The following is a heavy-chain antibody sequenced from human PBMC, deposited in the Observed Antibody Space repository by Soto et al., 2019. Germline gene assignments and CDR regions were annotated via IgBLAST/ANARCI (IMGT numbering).Heavy chain of an antibody. V-gene: IGHV1-69*13. J-gene: IGHJ3*02. Sequence: SVKVSCKASGGTFSSYAISWVRQAPGQGLEWMGGIIPIFGTANYAQKFQGRVTITADESTSAAYMELSSLRSEDTAVYYCARRQQWLANAFDIWGQGTMVTVSS. CDR3: ARRQQWLANAFDI. CDR2: IIPIFGTA. D-gene: IGHD6-19*01. CDR1: GGTFSSYA.